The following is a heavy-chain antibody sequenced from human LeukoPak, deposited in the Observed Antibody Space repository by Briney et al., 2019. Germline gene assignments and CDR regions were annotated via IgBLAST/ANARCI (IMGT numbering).Heavy chain of an antibody. Sequence: SETLSLTCTVSGGSISSGDYYWSWICQPPGKGLEWIGYIYYSGSTYYNPSLKSRVTISVDTSKNQFSLKLSSVTAADTAVYYCARVVAISDYVWGSYRFDYWGQGTLVTVSS. CDR3: ARVVAISDYVWGSYRFDY. D-gene: IGHD3-16*02. CDR2: IYYSGST. CDR1: GGSISSGDYY. J-gene: IGHJ4*02. V-gene: IGHV4-30-4*08.